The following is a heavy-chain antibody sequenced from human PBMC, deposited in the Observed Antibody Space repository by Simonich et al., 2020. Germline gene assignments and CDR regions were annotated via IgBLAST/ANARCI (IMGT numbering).Heavy chain of an antibody. CDR3: ARGKNYDILTGGWYFDL. D-gene: IGHD3-9*01. CDR1: GGSFSGYY. Sequence: QVQLQQWGAGLLKPSEPLSLTCAVYGGSFSGYYWSWIRQPPGKGLEWIGEINHSGSTNYNPSLKSRVTISVDTSKNQFSLKLSSVTAADTAVYYCARGKNYDILTGGWYFDLWGRGTLVTVSS. V-gene: IGHV4-34*01. CDR2: INHSGST. J-gene: IGHJ2*01.